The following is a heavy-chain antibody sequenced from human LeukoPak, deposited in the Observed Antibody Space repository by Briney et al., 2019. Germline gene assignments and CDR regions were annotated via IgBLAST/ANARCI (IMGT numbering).Heavy chain of an antibody. V-gene: IGHV3-48*03. CDR3: ARGGIAARFAY. J-gene: IGHJ4*02. Sequence: GGSLRLPCAASGFTFSSYEMNWVRQAPGKGLEWVSYISSGSSSIFYADSVKGRFTISRDNAKNSLYLQMNSLRVEDTAVYYCARGGIAARFAYWGQGTLVTVSS. D-gene: IGHD6-6*01. CDR2: ISSGSSSI. CDR1: GFTFSSYE.